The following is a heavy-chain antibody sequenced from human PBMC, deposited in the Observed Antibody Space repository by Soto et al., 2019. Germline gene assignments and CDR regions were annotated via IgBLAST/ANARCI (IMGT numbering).Heavy chain of an antibody. J-gene: IGHJ4*02. CDR2: IWYDGNNK. V-gene: IGHV3-33*01. Sequence: PGGSLRLSFAASGFTFSNYGMHWVRQAPGNGLEWVAVIWYDGNNKYYADSVKGRFTISRDNSNNTLYVQMTSLRAEDTAVYYCARGLHSLFDYWGQGTLVTVSS. D-gene: IGHD2-21*01. CDR1: GFTFSNYG. CDR3: ARGLHSLFDY.